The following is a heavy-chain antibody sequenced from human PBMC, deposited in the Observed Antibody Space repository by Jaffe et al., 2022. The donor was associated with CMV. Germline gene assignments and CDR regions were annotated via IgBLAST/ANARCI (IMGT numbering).Heavy chain of an antibody. CDR3: ARHEGLLGGWYLSNLLDPASNWFDP. D-gene: IGHD6-19*01. J-gene: IGHJ5*02. CDR1: GGSISSSSYY. V-gene: IGHV4-39*01. Sequence: QLQLQESGPGLVKPSETLSLTCTVSGGSISSSSYYWGWIRQPPGKGLEWIGSIYYSGSTYYNPSLKSRVTISVDTSKNQFSLKLSSVTAADTAVYYCARHEGLLGGWYLSNLLDPASNWFDPWGQGTLVTVSS. CDR2: IYYSGST.